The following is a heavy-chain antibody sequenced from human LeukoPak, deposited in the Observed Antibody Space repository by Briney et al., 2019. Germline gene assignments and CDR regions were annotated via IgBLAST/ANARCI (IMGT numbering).Heavy chain of an antibody. V-gene: IGHV4-34*01. CDR1: GGSFSGYY. D-gene: IGHD4-23*01. Sequence: PSETLSLTCAVYGGSFSGYYWSWIRQPPGKGLEWIGEINHSGSTYYNPSLKSRVTISVDTSKNQFSLKLSSVTAADTAVYYCARVDYGGNFADYWGQGTLVTVSS. CDR3: ARVDYGGNFADY. J-gene: IGHJ4*02. CDR2: INHSGST.